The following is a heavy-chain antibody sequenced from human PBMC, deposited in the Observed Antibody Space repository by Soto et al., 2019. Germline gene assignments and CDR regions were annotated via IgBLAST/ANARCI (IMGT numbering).Heavy chain of an antibody. J-gene: IGHJ4*02. D-gene: IGHD5-18*01. CDR2: ISGSGGST. CDR3: AKDLRVKMRSGYGYGYFDY. CDR1: GFTFRSYA. V-gene: IGHV3-23*01. Sequence: PGGALRLSCAASGFTFRSYALSWVRQAPWKGLEWVSAISGSGGSTYYADSVKGRFTISRDNSKNTLYLQMNSLRAEDTAVYYCAKDLRVKMRSGYGYGYFDYWCKGTLVTVSS.